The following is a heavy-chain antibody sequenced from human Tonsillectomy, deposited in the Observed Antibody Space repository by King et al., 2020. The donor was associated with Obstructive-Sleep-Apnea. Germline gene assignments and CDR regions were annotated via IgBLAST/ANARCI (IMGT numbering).Heavy chain of an antibody. CDR3: STSFRWWGFGDH. V-gene: IGHV3-15*01. D-gene: IGHD2-8*02. Sequence: EVLLVESGGDLIKPGGSLRLSCAASGFTFSNAWISWVRQAPGKGLEWVGRIKSKTDGGTTDYAAPVKGRFTISRDDSKNMLYLQMNSLKIEDTGVYYCSTSFRWWGFGDHWGQGTLVTVSS. J-gene: IGHJ4*02. CDR2: IKSKTDGGTT. CDR1: GFTFSNAW.